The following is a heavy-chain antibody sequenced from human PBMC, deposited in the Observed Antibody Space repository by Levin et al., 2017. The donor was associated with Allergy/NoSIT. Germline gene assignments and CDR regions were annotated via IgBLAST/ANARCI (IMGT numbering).Heavy chain of an antibody. CDR3: AKEGHSGWYVDY. CDR2: ITWNSGNI. Sequence: PGGSLRLSCAASGFTFDDYAMHWVRQAPGKGLEWVSSITWNSGNIGYADSVKGRFTISRDNAKNSLYLQMNSLRPEDTALYYCAKEGHSGWYVDYWGQGTLVTVSS. J-gene: IGHJ4*02. CDR1: GFTFDDYA. D-gene: IGHD6-19*01. V-gene: IGHV3-9*01.